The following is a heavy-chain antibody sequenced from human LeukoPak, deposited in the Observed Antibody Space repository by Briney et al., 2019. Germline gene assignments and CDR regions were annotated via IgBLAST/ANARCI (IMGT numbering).Heavy chain of an antibody. CDR2: FDPEDAET. V-gene: IGHV1-24*01. J-gene: IGHJ5*02. CDR3: ATDSELTGYTSSWYRA. D-gene: IGHD6-13*01. Sequence: VASVKVSCKVSGYSLTELSMHWVRQAPGKGLEWMGGFDPEDAETVYAQKFQGRVTMTEDTSTDTAYMELNSLRSEDRAVYYCATDSELTGYTSSWYRAWGQGTLVTVSS. CDR1: GYSLTELS.